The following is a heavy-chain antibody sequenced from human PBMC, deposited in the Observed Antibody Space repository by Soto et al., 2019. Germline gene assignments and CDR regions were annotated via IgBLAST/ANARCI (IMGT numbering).Heavy chain of an antibody. CDR2: INPNSGGT. V-gene: IGHV1-2*02. Sequence: GASVKVSCKASGYTFSGFYMHWVRQAPGQGLEWMGWINPNSGGTKSAEKFQGRVTMTRDTSISTAYMELSRLTSDDTAVYYCASAAVTAKAGLEFWGQGTQVTVSS. CDR3: ASAAVTAKAGLEF. D-gene: IGHD2-21*02. CDR1: GYTFSGFY. J-gene: IGHJ4*02.